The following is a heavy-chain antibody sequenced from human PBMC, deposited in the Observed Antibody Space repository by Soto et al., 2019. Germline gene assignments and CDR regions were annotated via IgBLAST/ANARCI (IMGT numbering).Heavy chain of an antibody. Sequence: SETLSLTCTVSGGSISGSCYYWVWNRQPPGKGLEWIGTIYYSGAAYYNPSLQSRVTISVDTSSNQFSMKLNSVTAADTAVYYCTDMLGQWLPRDWGQGTVVTVSS. V-gene: IGHV4-39*01. D-gene: IGHD6-19*01. CDR2: IYYSGAA. CDR1: GGSISGSCYY. CDR3: TDMLGQWLPRD. J-gene: IGHJ4*02.